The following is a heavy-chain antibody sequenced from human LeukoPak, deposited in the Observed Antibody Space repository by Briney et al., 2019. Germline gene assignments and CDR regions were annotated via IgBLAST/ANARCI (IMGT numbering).Heavy chain of an antibody. Sequence: PSETLSLTCTVSGDSVSGRSYYWSWIRQPPGKGLEWVGYIYYSGSTNYNPSLKSRVTISLDTSKNQFSLRLSSVTAADTAVYYCARETTTGGWFDPWGKGTLVTVSS. V-gene: IGHV4-61*01. J-gene: IGHJ5*02. CDR2: IYYSGST. CDR3: ARETTTGGWFDP. D-gene: IGHD1-14*01. CDR1: GDSVSGRSYY.